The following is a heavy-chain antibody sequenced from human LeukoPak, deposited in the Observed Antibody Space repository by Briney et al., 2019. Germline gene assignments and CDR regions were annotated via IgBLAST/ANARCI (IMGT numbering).Heavy chain of an antibody. Sequence: SETLSLTCTVSGGSIRPYYWSWIRQPPGKGLEWIGYIYYSGSTNYTPSLKSRVTISIDTSKNQFSLRLSSVTAADTAVYSCARGAVTTLDAFDVWGLGTMVTVSS. CDR1: GGSIRPYY. J-gene: IGHJ3*01. CDR2: IYYSGST. D-gene: IGHD4-17*01. V-gene: IGHV4-59*08. CDR3: ARGAVTTLDAFDV.